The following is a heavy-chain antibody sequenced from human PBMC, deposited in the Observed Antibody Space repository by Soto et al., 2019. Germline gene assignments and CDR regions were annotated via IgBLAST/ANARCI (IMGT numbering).Heavy chain of an antibody. CDR3: AKPRGGYSGYDFLGDYYYGMDV. CDR2: ISGSGGST. CDR1: GFTFSSYA. J-gene: IGHJ6*02. V-gene: IGHV3-23*01. Sequence: GGSLRLSCAASGFTFSSYAMSWVRQAPGKGLEWVSAISGSGGSTYYADSVKGRFTISRDNSKNTLYLQMNSLRAEDTAVYYCAKPRGGYSGYDFLGDYYYGMDVWGQGTTVTVSS. D-gene: IGHD5-12*01.